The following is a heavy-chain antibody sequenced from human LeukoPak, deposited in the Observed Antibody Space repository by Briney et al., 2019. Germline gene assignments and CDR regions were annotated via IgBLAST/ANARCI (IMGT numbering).Heavy chain of an antibody. CDR2: IYTSGST. D-gene: IGHD3-22*01. CDR3: ARHARTDEGGYFRWFDP. J-gene: IGHJ5*02. CDR1: GGSISSYY. Sequence: SETLSLTCTVSGGSISSYYWSWIRQPPGKGLEWIGYIYTSGSTNYNPSLKSRVTISVDTSKNQFSLKLSSVTAADTAVYYCARHARTDEGGYFRWFDPWGQGTLVTVSS. V-gene: IGHV4-4*09.